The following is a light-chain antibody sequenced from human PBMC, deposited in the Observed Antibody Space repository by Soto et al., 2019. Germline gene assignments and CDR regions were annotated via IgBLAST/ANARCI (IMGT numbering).Light chain of an antibody. CDR1: QSVSSNY. CDR3: QQYVSSPLT. V-gene: IGKV3-20*01. Sequence: EIVLTQSPGTLSLSPGERATLSCRASQSVSSNYLAWYQEKPGQAPRLLIYGASSRATGIPDRFSGSGSGTDFTLTISRLETEDFAVYYCQQYVSSPLTFGGGTKVDIK. CDR2: GAS. J-gene: IGKJ4*01.